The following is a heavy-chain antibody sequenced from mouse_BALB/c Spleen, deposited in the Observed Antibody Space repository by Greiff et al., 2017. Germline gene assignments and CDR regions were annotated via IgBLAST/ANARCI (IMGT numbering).Heavy chain of an antibody. CDR1: GYTFTSYV. J-gene: IGHJ3*01. Sequence: EVQLQQSGPELVKPGASVKMSCKASGYTFTSYVMHWVKQKPGQGLEWIGYINPYNDGTKYNEKFKGKATLTSDKSSSTAYMELSSLTSEDSAVYYCARNPYYGSSQFAYWGQGTLVTVSA. CDR2: INPYNDGT. D-gene: IGHD1-1*01. V-gene: IGHV1-14*01. CDR3: ARNPYYGSSQFAY.